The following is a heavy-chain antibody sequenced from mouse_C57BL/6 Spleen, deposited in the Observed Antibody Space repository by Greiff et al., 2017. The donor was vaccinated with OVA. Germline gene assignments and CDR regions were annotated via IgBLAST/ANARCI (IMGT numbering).Heavy chain of an antibody. CDR2: IYPGSGST. Sequence: QVQLKQPGAELVKPGASVKMSCKASGYTFTSYWITWVKQRPGQGLEWIGDIYPGSGSTNYNEKFKSKATLTVDTSSSTAYMQLSSLTSEDSAVYYCARGGYYYKDWFAYWGQGTLVTVSA. J-gene: IGHJ3*01. V-gene: IGHV1-55*01. D-gene: IGHD1-1*01. CDR1: GYTFTSYW. CDR3: ARGGYYYKDWFAY.